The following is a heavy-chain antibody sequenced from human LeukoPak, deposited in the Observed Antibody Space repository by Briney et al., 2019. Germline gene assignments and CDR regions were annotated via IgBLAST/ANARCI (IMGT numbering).Heavy chain of an antibody. J-gene: IGHJ4*02. CDR3: TRWPKDGTPFDY. CDR1: GFTFSGSA. CDR2: IRSKPNNYAT. V-gene: IGHV3-73*01. D-gene: IGHD1-1*01. Sequence: GGSLRLSCAASGFTFSGSAIYWVRQASGKGLEWVGRIRSKPNNYATAYAASVKGRFTISRDESKNTAYLQMNSLTAEDTAVYYCTRWPKDGTPFDYWGQGTLVTVSS.